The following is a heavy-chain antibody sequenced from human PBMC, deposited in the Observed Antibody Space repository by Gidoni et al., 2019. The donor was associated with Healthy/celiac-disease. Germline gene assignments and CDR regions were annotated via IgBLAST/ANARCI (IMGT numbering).Heavy chain of an antibody. CDR1: GFTFGDDA. CDR3: TLTYDFWSGHFDY. Sequence: EVQLVESGGGLVKPGRSLRRSCTASGFTFGDDAMSWFRQAPGKGLEWGGFIRSKAYGGQTEYAASVKGRFTISRDDSKSIAYLQMNSLKTEDTAVYYCTLTYDFWSGHFDYWGQGTLVTVSS. V-gene: IGHV3-49*05. D-gene: IGHD3-3*01. J-gene: IGHJ4*02. CDR2: IRSKAYGGQT.